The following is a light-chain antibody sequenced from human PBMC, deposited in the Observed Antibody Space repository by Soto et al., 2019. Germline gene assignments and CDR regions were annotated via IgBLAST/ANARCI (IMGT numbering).Light chain of an antibody. Sequence: EIVMTQSPATLSVSPGERATLSCRASQSVSSNLAWYQQKPGQAPRLLIYGASTRATGIPARFSGSGSGSEFTLTISRLVPEDFAVYYCQQYNNWPTWTFGQGTNV. J-gene: IGKJ1*01. V-gene: IGKV3-15*01. CDR1: QSVSSN. CDR3: QQYNNWPTWT. CDR2: GAS.